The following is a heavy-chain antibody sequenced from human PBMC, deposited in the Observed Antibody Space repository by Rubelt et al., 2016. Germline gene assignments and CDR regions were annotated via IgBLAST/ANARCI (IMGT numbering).Heavy chain of an antibody. V-gene: IGHV1-3*01. Sequence: QVQLVQSGAEVKKPGASVKVSCKASGYTFTSYDMHWARQALGQRLEWLGWINAGNGNTQYSHNFHGRVAIARDAAVVTAYWELSSLRSEDPAVYYCASESGIVVVPAAIRALYWGQGTLVTVSS. CDR1: GYTFTSYD. CDR2: INAGNGNT. D-gene: IGHD2-2*01. J-gene: IGHJ4*02. CDR3: ASESGIVVVPAAIRALY.